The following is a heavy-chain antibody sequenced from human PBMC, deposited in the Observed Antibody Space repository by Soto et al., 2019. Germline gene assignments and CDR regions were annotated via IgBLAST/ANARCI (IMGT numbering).Heavy chain of an antibody. CDR1: GDSISNLDYF. Sequence: QVQLLESGPGLVKPSQTLSLTCSVSGDSISNLDYFWAWIRQPPGQALEYIGYIYKSATTYYNPSFASRVAISVDTSKSQSSLNVTSVTAADTAVYFCARGRYCLTGRCFPNWFDSWGQGALVTVSS. D-gene: IGHD7-27*01. J-gene: IGHJ5*01. CDR3: ARGRYCLTGRCFPNWFDS. V-gene: IGHV4-30-4*01. CDR2: IYKSATT.